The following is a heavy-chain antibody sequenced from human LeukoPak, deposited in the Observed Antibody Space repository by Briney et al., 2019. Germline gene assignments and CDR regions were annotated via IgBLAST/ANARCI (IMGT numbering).Heavy chain of an antibody. D-gene: IGHD3-10*01. V-gene: IGHV5-51*01. CDR2: VYPGDSNT. CDR3: ARNRGDNTFDY. J-gene: IGHJ4*02. Sequence: GESLKISCKGSGYSFTSYWIAWVRQMPGKGLAWMGIVYPGDSNTRYSPSFEGQVTISADKSMNTAYLQWSSLKASDTAMYYCARNRGDNTFDYWGQGTLVTVSS. CDR1: GYSFTSYW.